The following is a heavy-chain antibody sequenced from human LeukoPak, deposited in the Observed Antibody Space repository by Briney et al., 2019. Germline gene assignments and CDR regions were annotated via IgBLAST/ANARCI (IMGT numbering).Heavy chain of an antibody. CDR2: IYTSGST. CDR1: GGSFSGYY. CDR3: ARVYYSSSYDYWYFDL. J-gene: IGHJ2*01. V-gene: IGHV4-59*10. D-gene: IGHD6-13*01. Sequence: PSETLSLTCAVYGGSFSGYYWSWIRQPAGKGLEWIGRIYTSGSTNYNPSLQSRVTMSVDKSKNQFSLKLSSVTAADTAVYYCARVYYSSSYDYWYFDLWGRGTLVTVSS.